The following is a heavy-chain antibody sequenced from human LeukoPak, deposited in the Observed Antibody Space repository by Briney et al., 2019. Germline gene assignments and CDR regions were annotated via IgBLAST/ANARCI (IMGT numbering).Heavy chain of an antibody. CDR3: ARDLIGYYYDSSGSSYNWFDP. CDR1: GGSITSYY. D-gene: IGHD3-22*01. Sequence: SPSETLSLTCTVSGGSITSYYWSWIRQPPGKGLEWIGSIYYSGSTNYNPSLKSRVTISVDTSKNQFSLKLSSVTAADTAVYYCARDLIGYYYDSSGSSYNWFDPWGQGTLVTVSS. V-gene: IGHV4-59*01. J-gene: IGHJ5*02. CDR2: IYYSGST.